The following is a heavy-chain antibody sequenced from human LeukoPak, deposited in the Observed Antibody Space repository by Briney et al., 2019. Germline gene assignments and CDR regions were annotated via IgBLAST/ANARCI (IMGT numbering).Heavy chain of an antibody. Sequence: GESLRISCQGSGYTFTAYWIGWVRQMPGKGLEWVGIIHPGDSDTRYSPSFQGQVTISADKSISTAYLHWSSLQASDTAMYYCARRNPYNWYFDLWGRGTLVTVSS. J-gene: IGHJ2*01. CDR1: GYTFTAYW. D-gene: IGHD1-14*01. CDR2: IHPGDSDT. V-gene: IGHV5-51*01. CDR3: ARRNPYNWYFDL.